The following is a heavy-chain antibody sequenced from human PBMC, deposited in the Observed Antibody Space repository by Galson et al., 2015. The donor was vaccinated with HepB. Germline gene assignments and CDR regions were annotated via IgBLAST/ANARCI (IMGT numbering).Heavy chain of an antibody. CDR3: ARAFPLSAVTTNGYDAFDI. J-gene: IGHJ3*02. D-gene: IGHD4-11*01. Sequence: SLRLSCAASGFTFSSYAMHWVRQAPGKGLEWVAVISYDGSNKYYADSVKGRFTISRDNSKNTLYLQMNSLRAEDTAVYYCARAFPLSAVTTNGYDAFDIWGQGTMVTVSS. V-gene: IGHV3-30*04. CDR1: GFTFSSYA. CDR2: ISYDGSNK.